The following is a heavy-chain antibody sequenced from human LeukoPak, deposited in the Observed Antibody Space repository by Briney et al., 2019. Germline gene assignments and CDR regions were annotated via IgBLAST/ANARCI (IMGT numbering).Heavy chain of an antibody. J-gene: IGHJ4*02. V-gene: IGHV4-38-2*02. D-gene: IGHD3-22*01. CDR3: AKNTDYYDSSGYYSVPDY. CDR1: DYSISSGYY. Sequence: PETLSLTCTVSDYSISSGYYWGWIRQPPGKGLEWIGNIYHDGNTYCNPSLKSRVTISVDTSKNQFSLKLTSVTAADTAVYYCAKNTDYYDSSGYYSVPDYWGQGTLVTVSS. CDR2: IYHDGNT.